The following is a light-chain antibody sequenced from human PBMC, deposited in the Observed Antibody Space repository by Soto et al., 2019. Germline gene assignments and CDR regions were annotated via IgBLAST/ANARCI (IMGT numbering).Light chain of an antibody. V-gene: IGLV2-14*01. CDR2: EVN. J-gene: IGLJ1*01. CDR1: SSDVGGYDY. CDR3: SSYSISTAYL. Sequence: QSALTQPASVSGSPGQSITISCTGTSSDVGGYDYVSWYQLHPGKAPKLMVFEVNNRPSGVSYRFSGSKSGNTASLTISGLQAEDEADYFCSSYSISTAYLFGNGTRSPS.